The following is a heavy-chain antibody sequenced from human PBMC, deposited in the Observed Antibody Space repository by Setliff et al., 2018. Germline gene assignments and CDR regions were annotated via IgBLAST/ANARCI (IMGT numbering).Heavy chain of an antibody. CDR3: AIPSSGNFYFDY. Sequence: SVKVSCKASGGTFSSSAITWERQAPGQGLEWMGGIIPIFGTAKYAQKFQGRVTITADQSTRPAYMELSSLRSEDTAVYYCAIPSSGNFYFDYWGHGTLVTVSS. D-gene: IGHD1-26*01. CDR1: GGTFSSSA. CDR2: IIPIFGTA. V-gene: IGHV1-69*13. J-gene: IGHJ4*01.